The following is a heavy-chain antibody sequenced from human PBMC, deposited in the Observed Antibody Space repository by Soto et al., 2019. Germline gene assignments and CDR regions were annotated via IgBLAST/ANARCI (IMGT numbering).Heavy chain of an antibody. V-gene: IGHV1-18*01. CDR3: ARGGYGDY. J-gene: IGHJ4*02. CDR2: ISAHNGKT. Sequence: QVHLVQSGAEVEKPGASVKFSCKGSGYAFTTYGITWVRQSHGQGFEWMGWISAHNGKTYYAQKRQGRATANRDSSTSPGNMGIRIVRSDEAAVDDCARGGYGDYWGQGALVTVSS. CDR1: GYAFTTYG. D-gene: IGHD1-1*01.